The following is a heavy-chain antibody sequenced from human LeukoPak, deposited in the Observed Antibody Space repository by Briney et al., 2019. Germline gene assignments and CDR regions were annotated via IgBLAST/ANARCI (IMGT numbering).Heavy chain of an antibody. V-gene: IGHV1-18*01. CDR1: GYTFTSYG. J-gene: IGHJ4*02. Sequence: ASVKVSCKASGYTFTSYGISWVRQAPGQGLEWMGWISAYNGNTNYAQNLQGRVTMTTDTSTSTAYMELRSLRSDDTAVYYCAASPYYDILTGYYPDAPPFDYWGQGTLVTVSS. CDR3: AASPYYDILTGYYPDAPPFDY. CDR2: ISAYNGNT. D-gene: IGHD3-9*01.